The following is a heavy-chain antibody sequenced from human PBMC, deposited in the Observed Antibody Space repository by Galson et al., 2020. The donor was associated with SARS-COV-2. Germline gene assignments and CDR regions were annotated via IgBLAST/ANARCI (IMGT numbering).Heavy chain of an antibody. CDR2: FYYSGNT. CDR3: ATSPAYYEDGTDHYTRPSVQFQH. CDR1: GGSITSSSSY. D-gene: IGHD3-3*01. J-gene: IGHJ1*01. Sequence: SETLSLTCTVSGGSITSSSSYWGWIRQPPGKGLEWIGSFYYSGNTYYNPSLKSRVTISLDTSKNQFSLKLTTVTPADTAVYYCATSPAYYEDGTDHYTRPSVQFQHWGQGTLVTVSS. V-gene: IGHV4-39*07.